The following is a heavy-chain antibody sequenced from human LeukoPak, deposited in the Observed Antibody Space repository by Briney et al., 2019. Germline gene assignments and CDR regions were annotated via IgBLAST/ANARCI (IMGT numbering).Heavy chain of an antibody. J-gene: IGHJ4*02. CDR1: GFTFSSYS. Sequence: GGSLRLSCAASGFTFSSYSMNWVRQAPGKGLEWVSSISSSSSYIYYADSVKGRFTISRDNAKNSLYPQMNSLRAEDTAVYYCARVRGPRVATIEVDYWGQGTLVTVSS. CDR2: ISSSSSYI. CDR3: ARVRGPRVATIEVDY. V-gene: IGHV3-21*01. D-gene: IGHD5-12*01.